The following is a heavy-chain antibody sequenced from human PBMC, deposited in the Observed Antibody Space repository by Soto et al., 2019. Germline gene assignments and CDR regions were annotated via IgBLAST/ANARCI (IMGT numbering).Heavy chain of an antibody. D-gene: IGHD1-7*01. J-gene: IGHJ6*02. CDR1: GFTFSSYA. Sequence: GGSLRLSCAASGFTFSSYAMHWVRQAPGKGLEWVAVISYDGSNKYYADSVKGRFTISRDNSKNTLYLQMNSLRAEDTAVYYCARSNWNYAEVYYYYYGMDVWGQGTTVTVSS. CDR3: ARSNWNYAEVYYYYYGMDV. CDR2: ISYDGSNK. V-gene: IGHV3-30-3*01.